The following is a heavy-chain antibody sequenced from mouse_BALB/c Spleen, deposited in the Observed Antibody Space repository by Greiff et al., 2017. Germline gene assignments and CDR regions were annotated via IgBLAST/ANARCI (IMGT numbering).Heavy chain of an antibody. D-gene: IGHD3-3*01. Sequence: EVMLVESGPGLVKPSQSLSLTCTVTGYSITSDYAWNWIRQFPGNKLEWMGYISYSGSTSYNPSLKSRISITRDTSKNQFFLQLNSVTTEDTATYYCARGTLFDYWGQGTTLTVSS. J-gene: IGHJ2*01. CDR2: ISYSGST. V-gene: IGHV3-2*02. CDR3: ARGTLFDY. CDR1: GYSITSDYA.